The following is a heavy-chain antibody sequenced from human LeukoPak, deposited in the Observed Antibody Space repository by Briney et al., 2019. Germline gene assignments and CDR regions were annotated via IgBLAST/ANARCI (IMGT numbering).Heavy chain of an antibody. V-gene: IGHV1-69*01. D-gene: IGHD6-13*01. CDR2: IIPIFGTA. Sequence: GSSVKVSCKAPGGTFSSYAISWVRQAPGQGLEWMGGIIPIFGTANYAQKFQGRVTITADESTSTAYMELSSLRSEDTAVYYCARDRGYTGYFDLWGRGTLVTVSS. CDR1: GGTFSSYA. J-gene: IGHJ2*01. CDR3: ARDRGYTGYFDL.